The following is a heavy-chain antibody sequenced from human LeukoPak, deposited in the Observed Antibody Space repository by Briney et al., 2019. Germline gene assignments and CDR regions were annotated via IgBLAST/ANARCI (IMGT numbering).Heavy chain of an antibody. Sequence: ASVKVSRKASGYTLTDHNMHWVRQAPGQGRERMGWINLNSGATKSAQRFQGRVTMTRDTFSSTVHIDLSRLTSDDTDMYYCARVDTDGDGSGSYYNRRPQYYYYYMDVWGKGTTVTVSS. J-gene: IGHJ6*03. CDR1: GYTLTDHN. CDR2: INLNSGAT. D-gene: IGHD3-10*01. CDR3: ARVDTDGDGSGSYYNRRPQYYYYYMDV. V-gene: IGHV1-2*02.